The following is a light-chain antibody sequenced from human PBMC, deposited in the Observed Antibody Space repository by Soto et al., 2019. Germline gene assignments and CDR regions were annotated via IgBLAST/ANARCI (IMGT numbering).Light chain of an antibody. CDR1: SSDVGTYKF. Sequence: QSALTQPASVSGSPGQSITISCTGTSSDVGTYKFVSWYQQHPGKVPTLMIHEGTKLPSGVSNRFSGSRSGNTATLTISGLQPEDEANYYCCAYAGTSFWVFGGGTKFTVL. CDR3: CAYAGTSFWV. J-gene: IGLJ3*02. CDR2: EGT. V-gene: IGLV2-23*01.